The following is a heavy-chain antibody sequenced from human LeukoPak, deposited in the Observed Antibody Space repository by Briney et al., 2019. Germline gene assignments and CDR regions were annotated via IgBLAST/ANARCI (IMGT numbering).Heavy chain of an antibody. D-gene: IGHD3-3*01. CDR3: ARDQGSDDFWSGYYNWFDP. Sequence: GGSLRLSCAASGFTVSGNYMSWVRQAPGKGLEWVSLIYSGGDTYYADSVKGRFTISRDNSQNTLYLQMNNLRPDDTAVYYCARDQGSDDFWSGYYNWFDPWGQGTLVTVSS. CDR2: IYSGGDT. V-gene: IGHV3-66*02. J-gene: IGHJ5*02. CDR1: GFTVSGNY.